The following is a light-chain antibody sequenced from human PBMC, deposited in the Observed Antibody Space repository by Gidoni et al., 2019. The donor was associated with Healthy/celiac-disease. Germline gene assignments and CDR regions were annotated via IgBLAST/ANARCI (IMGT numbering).Light chain of an antibody. CDR1: SSDVGGYNY. Sequence: QSALTQPSSVPGSPGPPITISCTGTSSDVGGYNYVSWYQQHPGKAPKLMIYDVSNRPSGVSNRFSGSKSGNTASLTISGLQAEDEADYYCSSYTSSSTSYVFGTGTKVTVL. V-gene: IGLV2-14*03. CDR3: SSYTSSSTSYV. CDR2: DVS. J-gene: IGLJ1*01.